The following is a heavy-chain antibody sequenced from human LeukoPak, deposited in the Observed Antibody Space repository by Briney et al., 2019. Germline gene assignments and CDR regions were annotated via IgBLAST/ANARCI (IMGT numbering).Heavy chain of an antibody. CDR2: ISSSSSYI. Sequence: PGGSLRLSCAASGFTFSSYSMNWVRQAPGKGLEWVSSISSSSSYIYYADSVKGRFTISRDNAKNSLYLQMNSLRAEDTAVYYCARDISQIGYYYGYVVDYWGQGTLVTVSS. CDR1: GFTFSSYS. CDR3: ARDISQIGYYYGYVVDY. V-gene: IGHV3-21*01. J-gene: IGHJ4*02. D-gene: IGHD3-10*01.